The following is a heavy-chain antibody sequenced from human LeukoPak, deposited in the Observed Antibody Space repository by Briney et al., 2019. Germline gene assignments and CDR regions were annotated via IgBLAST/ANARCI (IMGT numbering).Heavy chain of an antibody. V-gene: IGHV1-18*03. Sequence: ASVKVSCKASGYTFTSYGISWVRQAPGQGLEWMGWISAYNGNTNYAQKLQGRVTITRDTSASTAHMELNSLRSEDMAVYYCARETGYCSGGSCYLGWFDPWGQGTLVTVSS. J-gene: IGHJ5*02. CDR1: GYTFTSYG. CDR2: ISAYNGNT. D-gene: IGHD2-15*01. CDR3: ARETGYCSGGSCYLGWFDP.